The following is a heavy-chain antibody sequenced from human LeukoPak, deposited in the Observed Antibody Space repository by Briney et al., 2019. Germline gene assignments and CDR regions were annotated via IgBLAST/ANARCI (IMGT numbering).Heavy chain of an antibody. Sequence: PSETLSLTCTVSGGSISSGSYYWSWIRQPPGKGLEWIGEINHSGSTNYNPSLKSRVTISVDTSKNQFSLKLSSVTAADTAVYYCARGNIVVVPAARRWFDPWGQGTLVTVSS. V-gene: IGHV4-39*07. D-gene: IGHD2-2*01. J-gene: IGHJ5*02. CDR2: INHSGST. CDR1: GGSISSGSYY. CDR3: ARGNIVVVPAARRWFDP.